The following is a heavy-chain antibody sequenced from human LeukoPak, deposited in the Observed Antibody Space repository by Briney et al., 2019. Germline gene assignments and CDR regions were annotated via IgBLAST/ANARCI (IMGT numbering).Heavy chain of an antibody. J-gene: IGHJ4*02. D-gene: IGHD3-16*01. CDR2: IKQDGSEK. V-gene: IGHV3-7*01. Sequence: GGSLRLSCAASGFTFSSYAMHWVRQAPGKGLEWVANIKQDGSEKYYVDSVKGRFTISRDNAKNSLYLQMNSLRAEDTAVYYCARDAGGPRDYWGQGTLVTVSS. CDR1: GFTFSSYA. CDR3: ARDAGGPRDY.